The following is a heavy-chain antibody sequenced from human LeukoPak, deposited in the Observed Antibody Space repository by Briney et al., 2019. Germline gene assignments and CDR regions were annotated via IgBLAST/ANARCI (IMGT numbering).Heavy chain of an antibody. CDR3: ARQSDTNGPGS. Sequence: SETLSLTCTVSGGSISSGSYYWSWIRQPAGKGLEWIGRIYTSGSTNYNPSLKSRVTISVDKSKNQFSLKLSSVTAADTAVYYCARQSDTNGPGSWGQGTLVTVSS. V-gene: IGHV4-61*02. CDR1: GGSISSGSYY. CDR2: IYTSGST. D-gene: IGHD2-8*01. J-gene: IGHJ4*02.